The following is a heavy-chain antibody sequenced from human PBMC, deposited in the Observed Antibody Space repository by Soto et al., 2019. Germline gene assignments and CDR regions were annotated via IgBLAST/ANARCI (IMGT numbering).Heavy chain of an antibody. J-gene: IGHJ4*02. CDR3: EIGIGLRYFDWPFEY. V-gene: IGHV1-69*06. CDR2: IIPMFGTT. Sequence: QVQLVQSGAEVKKPGSSAKVSCKASGGTFTNYTISWVRQAPGQGLEWMGGIIPMFGTTNHAQKFQGRVTINANKSTTTAHMELSSLRSEDTAVYYCEIGIGLRYFDWPFEYWGQGTLVTVSS. CDR1: GGTFTNYT. D-gene: IGHD3-9*01.